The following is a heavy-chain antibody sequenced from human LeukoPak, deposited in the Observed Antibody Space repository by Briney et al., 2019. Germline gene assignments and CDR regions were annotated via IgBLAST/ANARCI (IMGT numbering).Heavy chain of an antibody. CDR3: AKDGWEYHFDTSGPFDAFDI. CDR2: ISGTGDST. D-gene: IGHD3-22*01. Sequence: GGTLRLSCAASGFTFRSYAMNWVRQAPGKGLEWVSAISGTGDSTYHADSVKGRFTISRDNSKSTLYLQMNSLRAEDTAVYYCAKDGWEYHFDTSGPFDAFDIWGQGTMVTVSS. J-gene: IGHJ3*02. V-gene: IGHV3-23*01. CDR1: GFTFRSYA.